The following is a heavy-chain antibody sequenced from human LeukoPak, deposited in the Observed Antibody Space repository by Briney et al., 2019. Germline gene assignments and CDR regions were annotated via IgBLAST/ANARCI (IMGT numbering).Heavy chain of an antibody. V-gene: IGHV1-2*02. CDR2: INPNSGGT. Sequence: ASVKVSCKASGYTFTGYYMHWVRQAPGQGLEWMGWINPNSGGTNYAQKFQGRVTMTRDTSISTAYMELSRLRSDDTAVYYCXXXXXYFDWLFSFGAFDIWGQGTMVTVSS. CDR1: GYTFTGYY. CDR3: XXXXXYFDWLFSFGAFDI. J-gene: IGHJ3*02. D-gene: IGHD3-9*01.